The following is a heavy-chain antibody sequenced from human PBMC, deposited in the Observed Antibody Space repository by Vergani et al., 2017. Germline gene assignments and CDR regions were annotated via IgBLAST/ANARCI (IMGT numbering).Heavy chain of an antibody. CDR3: AREGFYAYVWGSYRLRGGYYFDY. J-gene: IGHJ4*01. CDR1: GYTFTSYA. CDR2: INAGNGNT. Sequence: QVQLVQSGAEVKKPGASVKVSCKASGYTFTSYAMHWVRQAPGQRLEWMGWINAGNGNTKYSQKFQGRVTITRDTSASTAYMELSSLRSEDTAVYYCAREGFYAYVWGSYRLRGGYYFDYWGQGTLVTVSS. V-gene: IGHV1-3*01. D-gene: IGHD3-16*02.